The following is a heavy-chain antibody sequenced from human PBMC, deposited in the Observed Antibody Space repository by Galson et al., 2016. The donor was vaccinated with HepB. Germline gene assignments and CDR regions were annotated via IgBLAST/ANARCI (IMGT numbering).Heavy chain of an antibody. CDR3: ARTRDFWSGHYDAFEV. J-gene: IGHJ3*01. D-gene: IGHD3-3*01. CDR2: ISYDGSNK. Sequence: SLRLSCAASGFTFTDYAIHWVRQAPGKGLEWVADISYDGSNKFYLNSATGRFTIARDNSKNTVYLQMNSLTTEDTAIYYCARTRDFWSGHYDAFEVWGQGTMVGVSS. CDR1: GFTFTDYA. V-gene: IGHV3-30-3*01.